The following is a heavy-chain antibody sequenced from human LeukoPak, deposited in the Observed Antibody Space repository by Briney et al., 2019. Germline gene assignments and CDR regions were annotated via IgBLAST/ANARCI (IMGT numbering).Heavy chain of an antibody. J-gene: IGHJ6*02. CDR1: GGSISSSSYY. CDR3: ARESPYCSGGSCQNYYYGMDV. V-gene: IGHV4-61*02. CDR2: IYTSGST. Sequence: SETLSLTCTVSGGSISSSSYYWSWIRQPAGKGLEWIGRIYTSGSTNYNPSLKSRVTMSVDTSKNQFSLKLSSVTAADTAVYYCARESPYCSGGSCQNYYYGMDVWGQGTTVTVSS. D-gene: IGHD2-15*01.